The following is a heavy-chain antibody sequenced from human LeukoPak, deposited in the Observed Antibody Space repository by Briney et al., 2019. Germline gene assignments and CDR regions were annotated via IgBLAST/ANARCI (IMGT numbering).Heavy chain of an antibody. V-gene: IGHV3-15*01. CDR3: TTGEPVYDSSGYLSVY. Sequence: NPGGSLRLSCAASGFTFSNAWMSWVRQAPGKGLEWVGRIKSKTDGGTTDYAAPVKGRSTISRDDSKDTLYLQMNSLKTEDTAVYYCTTGEPVYDSSGYLSVYWGQGTLVTVSS. D-gene: IGHD3-22*01. J-gene: IGHJ4*02. CDR1: GFTFSNAW. CDR2: IKSKTDGGTT.